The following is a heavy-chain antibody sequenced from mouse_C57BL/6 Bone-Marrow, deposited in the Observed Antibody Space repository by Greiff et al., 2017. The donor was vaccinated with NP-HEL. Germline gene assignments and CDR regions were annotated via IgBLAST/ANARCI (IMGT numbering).Heavy chain of an antibody. D-gene: IGHD1-2*01. CDR2: ISDGGSYT. CDR1: GFTFSSYA. Sequence: EVNVVESGGGLVKPGGSLKLSCAASGFTFSSYAMSWVRQTPEKRLEWVATISDGGSYTYYPDNVKGRFTISRDNAKNNLYLQMSHLKSEDTAMYYCARDPLGSFDYWGQGTTLTVSS. CDR3: ARDPLGSFDY. J-gene: IGHJ2*01. V-gene: IGHV5-4*01.